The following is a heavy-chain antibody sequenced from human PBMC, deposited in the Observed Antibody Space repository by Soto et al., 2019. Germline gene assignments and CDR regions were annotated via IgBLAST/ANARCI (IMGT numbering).Heavy chain of an antibody. D-gene: IGHD3-9*01. CDR1: GGSISSGGYY. V-gene: IGHV4-31*03. CDR2: IYYSGST. Sequence: SETLSLTCTVSGGSISSGGYYWSWIRPHPGKGLEWIGYIYYSGSTYYNPSLKSRVTISVDTSKNQFSLKLSSVTAADTAVYYCARAEYGILTGSVYFDYWGQGTLVTVSS. J-gene: IGHJ4*02. CDR3: ARAEYGILTGSVYFDY.